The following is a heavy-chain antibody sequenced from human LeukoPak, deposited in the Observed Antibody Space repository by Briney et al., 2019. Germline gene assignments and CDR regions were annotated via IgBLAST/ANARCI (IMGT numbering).Heavy chain of an antibody. J-gene: IGHJ4*02. Sequence: SVKVSCKASGGTFSSYAISWVRQAPGQGLEWMGGIIPIFGTANYAQKFQGRVTITADESTSTAYMELSSLRSEDTAVYYCASPGTIPVGDFWSGYSVDNWGQGTLVTVSS. CDR2: IIPIFGTA. CDR1: GGTFSSYA. CDR3: ASPGTIPVGDFWSGYSVDN. V-gene: IGHV1-69*13. D-gene: IGHD3-3*01.